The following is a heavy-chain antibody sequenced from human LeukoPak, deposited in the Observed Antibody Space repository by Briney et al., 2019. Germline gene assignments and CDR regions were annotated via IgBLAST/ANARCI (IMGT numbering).Heavy chain of an antibody. Sequence: GESLKISCKVSGYSFTSYCIGWVRQMPGKGLEWMGIIYPGDSCPTYSPSCQGQVTISVHKSINPAYLQWSSLQASDTAMYYCGMSGDRVPLQDDVFDVWGQGTMVTVST. CDR2: IYPGDSCP. V-gene: IGHV5-51*01. CDR1: GYSFTSYC. D-gene: IGHD1-26*01. J-gene: IGHJ3*01. CDR3: GMSGDRVPLQDDVFDV.